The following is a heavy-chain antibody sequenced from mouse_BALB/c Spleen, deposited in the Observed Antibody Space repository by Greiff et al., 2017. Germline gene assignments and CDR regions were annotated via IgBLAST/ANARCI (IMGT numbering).Heavy chain of an antibody. CDR3: ARSDYYGSSYAWFAY. CDR2: ISYSGST. D-gene: IGHD1-1*01. Sequence: VQLKESGPGLVKPSQSLSLTCTVTGYSITSDYAWNWIRQFPGNKLEWMGYISYSGSTSYNPSLKSRISITRDTSKNQFFLQLNSVTTEDTATYYCARSDYYGSSYAWFAYWGQGTLVTVSA. CDR1: GYSITSDYA. V-gene: IGHV3-2*02. J-gene: IGHJ3*01.